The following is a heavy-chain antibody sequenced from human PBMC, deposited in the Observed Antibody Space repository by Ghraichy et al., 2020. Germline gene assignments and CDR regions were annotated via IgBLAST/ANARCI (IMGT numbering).Heavy chain of an antibody. J-gene: IGHJ4*02. D-gene: IGHD4-17*01. Sequence: SETLSLTCTVSGGSVSSGSYYWSWLRQPPGKGLEWIGYIYYSGSTNYNPSLKSRVTISVDTSKNQFSLKLSSVTAADTAVYYCARGEDYGDFYGRVDYWGQGTLVTVSS. CDR1: GGSVSSGSYY. CDR3: ARGEDYGDFYGRVDY. V-gene: IGHV4-61*01. CDR2: IYYSGST.